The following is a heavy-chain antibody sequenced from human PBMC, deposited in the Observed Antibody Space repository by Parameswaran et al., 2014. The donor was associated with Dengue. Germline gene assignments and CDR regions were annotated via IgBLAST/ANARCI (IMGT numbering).Heavy chain of an antibody. CDR2: IIPIFGTA. Sequence: SWVRQAPGQGLEWMGGIIPIFGTANYAQKFQGRVTITADESTSTAYMELSSLRSEDTAVYYCARVGGSNLGPNWFDPWGQGTLVTVSS. V-gene: IGHV1-69*01. D-gene: IGHD3-16*01. CDR3: ARVGGSNLGPNWFDP. J-gene: IGHJ5*02.